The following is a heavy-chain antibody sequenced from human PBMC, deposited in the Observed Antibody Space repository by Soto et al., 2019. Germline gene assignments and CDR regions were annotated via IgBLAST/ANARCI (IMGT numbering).Heavy chain of an antibody. D-gene: IGHD3-22*01. CDR3: ARGDGDRYDGNGYLGRH. CDR1: GFTFSSYW. CDR2: IKSDGSGT. V-gene: IGHV3-74*01. J-gene: IGHJ4*02. Sequence: EVQLVESGGGLVQPGESLTLSCAASGFTFSSYWMHWVRQAPGKGLVWVSRIKSDGSGTYYADSVKGRLTISRDNGKNQLFLAMDSLRVENTAFVFRARGDGDRYDGNGYLGRHWGQGTLVTVSS.